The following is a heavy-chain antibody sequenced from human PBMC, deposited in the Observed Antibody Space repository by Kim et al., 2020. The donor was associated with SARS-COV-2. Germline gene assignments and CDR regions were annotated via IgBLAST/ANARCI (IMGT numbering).Heavy chain of an antibody. V-gene: IGHV3-7*05. CDR3: ARGSGWLIEH. CDR2: IKHDGSET. Sequence: GGSLRLSCAASGFTPTIHWMNWVRQTPGKGLEWVANIKHDGSETKYVDSVKGRFTISRDSARNSIYLQMNSPRAEDTAVYYCARGSGWLIEHWGQGTLVTVSS. J-gene: IGHJ1*01. D-gene: IGHD6-19*01. CDR1: GFTPTIHW.